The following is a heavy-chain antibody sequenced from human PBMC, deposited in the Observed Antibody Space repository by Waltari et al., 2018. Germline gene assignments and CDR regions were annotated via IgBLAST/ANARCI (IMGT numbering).Heavy chain of an antibody. CDR3: AKGPDSSGYFSTWLDP. Sequence: QVQLVESGGGVVQPGGSLRLSCAASGFTFSNYGIHRVRQVPGKGLEWVAFIWSDENNKHYADSVQGRFTISRDNSKNTVFLQMDRLTTDDTAVYYCAKGPDSSGYFSTWLDPWGQGILVTVSS. CDR1: GFTFSNYG. D-gene: IGHD3-22*01. CDR2: IWSDENNK. J-gene: IGHJ5*02. V-gene: IGHV3-30*02.